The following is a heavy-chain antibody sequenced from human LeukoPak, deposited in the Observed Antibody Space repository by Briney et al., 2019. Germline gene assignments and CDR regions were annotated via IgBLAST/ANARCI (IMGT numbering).Heavy chain of an antibody. V-gene: IGHV4-34*01. D-gene: IGHD3-16*02. CDR3: ARGLYDYVWGSYRYTPIDY. J-gene: IGHJ4*02. CDR1: GGSFSGYY. CDR2: INHSGST. Sequence: SETLSLTCAVYGGSFSGYYWSWIRQTPGKGLEWIGEINHSGSTNYNPSLKSRVTISVDTSKNQFSLKLSSVTAADTAVYYCARGLYDYVWGSYRYTPIDYWGQGTLVTVSS.